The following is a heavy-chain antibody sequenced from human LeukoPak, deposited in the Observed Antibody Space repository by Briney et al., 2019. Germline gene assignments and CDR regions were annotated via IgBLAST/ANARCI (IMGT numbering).Heavy chain of an antibody. CDR2: IYPGDSDT. V-gene: IGHV5-51*01. J-gene: IGHJ4*02. CDR3: AIRQGCSSPTCPPDY. Sequence: GESLKISCRGSGYSFNTYWIGWVRQMPGKGLEWMGIIYPGDSDTRYSPSFQGQVTMSADKSINTAYLQWSSLNASDTAMYYCAIRQGCSSPTCPPDYGGQGTLVTVSS. CDR1: GYSFNTYW. D-gene: IGHD2-2*01.